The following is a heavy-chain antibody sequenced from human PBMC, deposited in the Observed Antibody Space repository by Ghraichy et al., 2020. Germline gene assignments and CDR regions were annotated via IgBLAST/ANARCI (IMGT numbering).Heavy chain of an antibody. V-gene: IGHV3-74*01. CDR1: GITFSGYW. J-gene: IGHJ4*02. CDR2: ISSDGSDT. CDR3: SRDLGH. Sequence: LTCAASGITFSGYWMYWVRQAPGEGLVWVSRISSDGSDTSYADSVKGRFTISRDNTKNTLYLQMNSLRAEDTAVYYCSRDLGHWGQGTLVTVSS.